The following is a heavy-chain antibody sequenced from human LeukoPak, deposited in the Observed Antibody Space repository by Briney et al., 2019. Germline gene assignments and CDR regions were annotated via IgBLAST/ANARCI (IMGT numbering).Heavy chain of an antibody. D-gene: IGHD2-15*01. CDR3: ARVEATPYYFDY. Sequence: SETLSLTCAVYGGSFGGYYWSWIRQPPGKGLEWIGEINHSGSTNYNPSLKSRVTISVDTSKNQFSLKLSSVTAADTAVYYCARVEATPYYFDYWGQGTLVTVSS. CDR2: INHSGST. CDR1: GGSFGGYY. J-gene: IGHJ4*02. V-gene: IGHV4-34*01.